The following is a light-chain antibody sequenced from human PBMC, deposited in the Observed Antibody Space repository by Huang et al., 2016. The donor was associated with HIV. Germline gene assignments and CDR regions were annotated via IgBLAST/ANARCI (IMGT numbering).Light chain of an antibody. V-gene: IGKV3-15*01. J-gene: IGKJ2*01. CDR1: QTINNN. CDR3: QQYSIWPYT. Sequence: EVMMTQSPATLSVSPGERTNISCRASQTINNNLVWFQQKPGQSPSPLIYGASARAAGIPARFSGSGSGTEFTLTISSAQSEDFTLYYCQQYSIWPYTFGQGTKLEMK. CDR2: GAS.